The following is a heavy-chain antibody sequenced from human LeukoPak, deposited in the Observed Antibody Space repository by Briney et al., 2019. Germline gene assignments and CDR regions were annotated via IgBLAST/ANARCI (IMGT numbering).Heavy chain of an antibody. CDR3: ARHDPLITMIIGERAFDI. CDR1: GGSISSSY. CDR2: INYSGST. Sequence: SETLSLTCTVSGGSISSSYWSWIRQPPGKALEWIGYINYSGSTNYNPSLKNRVTISVDTSRNQFSLRLSSVTAADTAVYYCARHDPLITMIIGERAFDIWGQGTMVTVPS. J-gene: IGHJ3*02. D-gene: IGHD3-22*01. V-gene: IGHV4-59*08.